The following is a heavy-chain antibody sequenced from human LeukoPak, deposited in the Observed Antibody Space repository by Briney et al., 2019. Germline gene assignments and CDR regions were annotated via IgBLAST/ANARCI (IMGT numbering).Heavy chain of an antibody. Sequence: SETLSLTCTVSGGSISSYYWSWIRQPPGKGLEWIGYIYYSGSTNYNPSLKSRVTISVDTSKNQFSLKLGSVTAADTAVYYCARVIGDFDWLHSYYFDYWGQGTLVTVSS. V-gene: IGHV4-59*01. CDR2: IYYSGST. D-gene: IGHD3-9*01. CDR3: ARVIGDFDWLHSYYFDY. CDR1: GGSISSYY. J-gene: IGHJ4*02.